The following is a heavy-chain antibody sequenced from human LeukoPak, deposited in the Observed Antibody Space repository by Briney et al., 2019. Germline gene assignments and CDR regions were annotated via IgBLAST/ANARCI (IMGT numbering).Heavy chain of an antibody. CDR1: GFMFSNYW. D-gene: IGHD7-27*01. CDR2: IKEDGSEK. V-gene: IGHV3-7*01. CDR3: ASEINWGFGVFNV. J-gene: IGHJ3*01. Sequence: GGSLRLSCAGSGFMFSNYWMTWVRQAPGKGLEWVANIKEDGSEKYYVDSMKGRFTISRVNAKNSLYLQMNSLRAEGTAVYYCASEINWGFGVFNVWAQGTMAPSLQ.